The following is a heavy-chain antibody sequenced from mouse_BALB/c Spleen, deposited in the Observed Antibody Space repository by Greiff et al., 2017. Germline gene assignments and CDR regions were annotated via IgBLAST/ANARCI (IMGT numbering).Heavy chain of an antibody. D-gene: IGHD2-4*01. CDR3: ARHGEDDYDEGTQGY. V-gene: IGHV5-9-3*01. CDR2: ISSGGSYT. J-gene: IGHJ2*01. CDR1: GFTFSSYA. Sequence: EVMLVESGGGLVKPGGSLKLSCAASGFTFSSYAMSWVRQTPEKRLEWVATISSGGSYTYYPDSVKGRFTISRDNAKNTLYLQMSSLRSEDTAMYYCARHGEDDYDEGTQGYWGQGTTLTVSS.